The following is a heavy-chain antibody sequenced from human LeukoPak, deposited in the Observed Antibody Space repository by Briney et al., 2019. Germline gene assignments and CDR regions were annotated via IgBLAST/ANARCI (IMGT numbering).Heavy chain of an antibody. D-gene: IGHD5-24*01. Sequence: GGSLRLSCAASGFSSSIHSMRWVRQAPGKGLEWVSAISGSGGSTYYADSVKGRFTISKDNSKNTLYLQINSLRAEDTAVYYCANRDGYLPYNFDYWGQGTLVTVSS. V-gene: IGHV3-23*01. CDR2: ISGSGGST. CDR1: GFSSSIHS. J-gene: IGHJ4*02. CDR3: ANRDGYLPYNFDY.